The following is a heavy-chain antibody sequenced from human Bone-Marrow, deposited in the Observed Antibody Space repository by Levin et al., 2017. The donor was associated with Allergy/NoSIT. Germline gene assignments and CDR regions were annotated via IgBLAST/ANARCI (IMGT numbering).Heavy chain of an antibody. V-gene: IGHV3-33*01. J-gene: IGHJ4*02. CDR1: GFTFSSYG. CDR3: ARGYSSGGFTDY. CDR2: IWYDGSNK. Sequence: AGGSLRLSCAASGFTFSSYGMHWVRQAPGKGLEWVAVIWYDGSNKYYADSVKGRFTISRDNSKNTLYLQMNSLRAEDTAVYYCARGYSSGGFTDYWGQGTLVTVSS. D-gene: IGHD6-19*01.